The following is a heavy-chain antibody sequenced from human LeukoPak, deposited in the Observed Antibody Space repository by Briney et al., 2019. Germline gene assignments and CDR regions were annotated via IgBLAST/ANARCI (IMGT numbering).Heavy chain of an antibody. CDR1: GFTVSSNY. D-gene: IGHD3-10*01. CDR3: ARGTVTMVDY. J-gene: IGHJ4*02. Sequence: GGSLRLSCAASGFTVSSNYMSWVRQAPGRGLEWVSVIYSGGSTYYADSVEGRFTISRDNSKNTLFLQMNSLRAGDTAVYYCARGTVTMVDYWGQGTLVTVSS. CDR2: IYSGGST. V-gene: IGHV3-66*01.